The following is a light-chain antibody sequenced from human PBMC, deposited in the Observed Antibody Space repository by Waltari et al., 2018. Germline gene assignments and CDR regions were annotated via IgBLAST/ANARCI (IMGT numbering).Light chain of an antibody. CDR2: GAS. CDR3: QQYGSSPRT. J-gene: IGKJ1*01. V-gene: IGKV3-20*01. Sequence: DIVLTQSPGTLSLSPGERATLSCRASQSVSSNYLAWYQQKPGQAPRLLIYGASSRATGIPDRFSGSGSGTDFTLTISRLEPEDFAVYYCQQYGSSPRTFGQGTEVEIK. CDR1: QSVSSNY.